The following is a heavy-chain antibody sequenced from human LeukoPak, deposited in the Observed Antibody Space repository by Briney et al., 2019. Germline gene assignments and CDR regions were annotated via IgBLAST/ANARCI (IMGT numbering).Heavy chain of an antibody. D-gene: IGHD5-18*01. CDR3: AKNVMVKRYIDY. Sequence: GGSLRLSCAASGFILNNHAMTWVRQAPGKGLQCISVISGSGRTIEYEDSVKGRFTISRDNSKNTVSLQMNNLRVEDTAIYYCAKNVMVKRYIDYWGQGTPVTVSS. CDR1: GFILNNHA. J-gene: IGHJ4*02. V-gene: IGHV3-23*01. CDR2: ISGSGRTI.